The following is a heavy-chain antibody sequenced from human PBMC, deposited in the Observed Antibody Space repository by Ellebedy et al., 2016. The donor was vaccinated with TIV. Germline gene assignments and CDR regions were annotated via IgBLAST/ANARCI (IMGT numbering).Heavy chain of an antibody. Sequence: GGSLRLSCAASGFTFSSYNMNWVRQAPGKGLEWVSHVSGSSSTIRYADSVKGRFTVSRENVKNSLYLQMNSLRAEDTAVYYCARERGGSGNYFYAMDVWGQGTTVTVSS. CDR1: GFTFSSYN. CDR3: ARERGGSGNYFYAMDV. J-gene: IGHJ6*02. V-gene: IGHV3-48*04. D-gene: IGHD3-10*01. CDR2: VSGSSSTI.